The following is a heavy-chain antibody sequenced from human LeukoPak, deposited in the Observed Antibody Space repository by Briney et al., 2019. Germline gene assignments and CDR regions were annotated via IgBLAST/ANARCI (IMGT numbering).Heavy chain of an antibody. CDR3: AKERRIAAAGTD. D-gene: IGHD6-13*01. Sequence: GGSLRLSCAGSGFIFSDYVMSWVRQAPGKGLEWVSAISGSGGSTYYADSVKGRFTISRDNSKNTLYLQMNSLRAEDTAVYYCAKERRIAAAGTDWGQGTLVTVSS. J-gene: IGHJ4*02. V-gene: IGHV3-23*01. CDR1: GFIFSDYV. CDR2: ISGSGGST.